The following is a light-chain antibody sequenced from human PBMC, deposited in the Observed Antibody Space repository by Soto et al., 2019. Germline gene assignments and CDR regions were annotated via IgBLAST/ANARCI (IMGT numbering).Light chain of an antibody. CDR3: SSYTSSNTLYV. J-gene: IGLJ1*01. CDR1: TSEVGDYNL. CDR2: DVS. V-gene: IGLV2-14*01. Sequence: QSALTQPASVSGSPGQSIAISCTGNTSEVGDYNLVSWYQQHPGKAPKLMIYDVSNRPSGISDRFSASKSGNTASLTISGLQAEDEADYYCSSYTSSNTLYVFGTGTKV.